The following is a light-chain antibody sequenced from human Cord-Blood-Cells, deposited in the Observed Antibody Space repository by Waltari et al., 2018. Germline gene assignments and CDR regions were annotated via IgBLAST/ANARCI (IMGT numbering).Light chain of an antibody. V-gene: IGKV1-39*01. CDR1: QSISSY. CDR2: AAS. J-gene: IGKJ1*01. Sequence: DIQMTQSPSSLSASVGDRVTNTCRASQSISSYLNWYQQKPGKAPKLLIYAASSLQSGGPSRCSGSGSGTDFTLTISSLQPEDFATYYCQQSYSTPRTFGQGTKVEIK. CDR3: QQSYSTPRT.